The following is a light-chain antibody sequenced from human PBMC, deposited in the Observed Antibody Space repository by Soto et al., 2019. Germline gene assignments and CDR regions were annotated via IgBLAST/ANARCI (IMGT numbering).Light chain of an antibody. CDR3: HQYGSSHT. J-gene: IGKJ2*01. Sequence: IQMTQSPSSLSASVGDRVTITCRASQGISNYLAWYQQKPGKVPKLLIYAASTLQSGVPSRFSGSGSGTDFTLTISRLESEDFAFYYCHQYGSSHTFGQGTKVDI. CDR1: QGISNY. CDR2: AAS. V-gene: IGKV1-27*01.